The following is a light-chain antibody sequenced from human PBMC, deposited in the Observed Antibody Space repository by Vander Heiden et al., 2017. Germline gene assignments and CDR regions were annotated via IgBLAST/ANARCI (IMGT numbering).Light chain of an antibody. CDR2: EVS. V-gene: IGLV2-23*02. CDR1: SGDVGNHNF. Sequence: QSSPPQPAPGSGAPGQSITISCNGTSGDVGNHNFVSWYQQHPGKAPKLMIYEVSKRPSGISNRFSGSKSGNTASLTISGLQAEDEADYYCCSYAGSTTYAFGIGTKVTVL. J-gene: IGLJ1*01. CDR3: CSYAGSTTYA.